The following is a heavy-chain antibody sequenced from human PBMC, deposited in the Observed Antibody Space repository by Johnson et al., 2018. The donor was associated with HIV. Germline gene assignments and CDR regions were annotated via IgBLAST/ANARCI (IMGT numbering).Heavy chain of an antibody. Sequence: VQLVESGGGLIQPGGSLRLSCSASGFTVSSNYMSWVRQAPGKGLEWVSVIYSGGTTYYADSVKGRFTISRDNSKNTLYLQMNSLRAEDTAVYYCAKDWGGRYLLVGAVDIWGQGTMVTVSS. CDR2: IYSGGTT. J-gene: IGHJ3*02. V-gene: IGHV3-66*03. CDR3: AKDWGGRYLLVGAVDI. D-gene: IGHD3-16*01. CDR1: GFTVSSNY.